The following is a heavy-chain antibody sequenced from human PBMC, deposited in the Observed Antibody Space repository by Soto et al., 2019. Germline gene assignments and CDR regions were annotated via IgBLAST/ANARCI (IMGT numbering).Heavy chain of an antibody. Sequence: QVQLVQSGAEVKKPGASVNVSCKTSGYTFTSYDITWVRQAPGQGLEWMGWISGYNGNTNYAQKLQGRGNITTYTHTSTGYMELRSLRSDDTAVYYCATTHITGYFSWGQGTLGTVSS. CDR1: GYTFTSYD. CDR2: ISGYNGNT. D-gene: IGHD3-9*01. CDR3: ATTHITGYFS. V-gene: IGHV1-18*01. J-gene: IGHJ1*01.